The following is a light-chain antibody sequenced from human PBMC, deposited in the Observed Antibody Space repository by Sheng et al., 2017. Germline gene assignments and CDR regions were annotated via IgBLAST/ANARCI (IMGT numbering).Light chain of an antibody. CDR3: SSYTISSTGVL. CDR1: SSDIGGYNY. Sequence: QSALTQPASVSGSPGQSITISCTGTSSDIGGYNYVSWYQQHPGKAPKCMIYDVTNRPSGVSNRFSGSKSGNTASLTISGLQAEDEADYYCSSYTISSTGVLFGGGTKLTVL. V-gene: IGLV2-14*01. CDR2: DVT. J-gene: IGLJ2*01.